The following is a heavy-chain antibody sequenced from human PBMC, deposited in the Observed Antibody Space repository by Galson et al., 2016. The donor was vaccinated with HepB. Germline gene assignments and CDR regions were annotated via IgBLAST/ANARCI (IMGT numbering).Heavy chain of an antibody. CDR1: GFTFSNYW. D-gene: IGHD2-2*01. J-gene: IGHJ6*02. CDR2: INPGGSTT. CDR3: ARDRIWCSSPKCYGGYFGMDV. V-gene: IGHV3-74*01. Sequence: SLRLSCAASGFTFSNYWIHWVRQAPGKGLVWVSRINPGGSTTGFADSVKGRFTISRDNAKNTVYLYMTSLKSEDTALYYCARDRIWCSSPKCYGGYFGMDVWGQGTTVTVSS.